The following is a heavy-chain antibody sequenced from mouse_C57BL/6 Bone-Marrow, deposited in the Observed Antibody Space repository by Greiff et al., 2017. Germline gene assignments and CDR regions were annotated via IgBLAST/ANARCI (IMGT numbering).Heavy chain of an antibody. J-gene: IGHJ4*01. V-gene: IGHV1-4*01. CDR3: ARGGDGYYEDYAMDY. CDR2: INPSSGYT. CDR1: GYTFTSYT. Sequence: VKLQESGAELARPGASVKMSCKASGYTFTSYTMHWVKQRPGQGLEWIGYINPSSGYTKYNQKFKDKATLTADKSSSTAYMQLSSLTSEDSAVYYVARGGDGYYEDYAMDYWGQGTSVTVSS. D-gene: IGHD2-3*01.